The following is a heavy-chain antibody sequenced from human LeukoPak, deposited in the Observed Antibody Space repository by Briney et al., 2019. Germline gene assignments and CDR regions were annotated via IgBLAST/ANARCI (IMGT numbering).Heavy chain of an antibody. D-gene: IGHD4-17*01. CDR2: IYYSGST. V-gene: IGHV4-30-4*08. J-gene: IGHJ3*02. CDR3: ARWGNDYGAFDI. Sequence: PSQTLSLTCTVSGGSISSGGYYWSWIRRHPGKGLEWIGYIYYSGSTYYNPSLKSRVSISVDTSKNQFSLKLSSVTAADTAVYYCARWGNDYGAFDIWGQGTMVTVSS. CDR1: GGSISSGGYY.